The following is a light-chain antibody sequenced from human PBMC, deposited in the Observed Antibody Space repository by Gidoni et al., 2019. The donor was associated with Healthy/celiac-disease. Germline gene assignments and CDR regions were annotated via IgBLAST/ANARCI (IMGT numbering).Light chain of an antibody. V-gene: IGLV1-40*01. CDR1: SSNIGAGYD. CDR3: QSYDSSLSGWV. CDR2: GNS. Sequence: QSVLTQPPSVSGAPGQRVTISCTGSSSNIGAGYDVHWYQQLPGTAPKPLIYGNSNRPSGVPDRFSGSKSGTSASLAITGLQAEDEADYYCQSYDSSLSGWVFGGGTKLXVX. J-gene: IGLJ3*02.